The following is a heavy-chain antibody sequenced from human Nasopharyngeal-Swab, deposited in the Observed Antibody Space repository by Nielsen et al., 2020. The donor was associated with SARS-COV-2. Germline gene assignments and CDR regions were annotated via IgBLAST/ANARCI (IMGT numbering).Heavy chain of an antibody. V-gene: IGHV1-2*04. J-gene: IGHJ6*04. Sequence: ASVKVSCKPSGYTFTDYYMHWVRQATGQGLEWMGWINPNSGGTNYAQKFQGWVTMTRDTSISTAYMELSRLKSDDTAMYYCARDRSASWSALDVWGKGTTVTVSS. CDR1: GYTFTDYY. D-gene: IGHD6-13*01. CDR3: ARDRSASWSALDV. CDR2: INPNSGGT.